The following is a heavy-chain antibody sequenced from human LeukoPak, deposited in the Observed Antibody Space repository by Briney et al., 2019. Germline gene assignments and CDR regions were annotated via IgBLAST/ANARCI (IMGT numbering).Heavy chain of an antibody. CDR3: ARDRNYGDYEMAP. CDR2: INPNSGGT. V-gene: IGHV1-2*02. J-gene: IGHJ5*02. Sequence: ASVKVSCKASGYTFTGYYMHWVRQAPGQGPEWMGWINPNSGGTNYAQKFQGRVTMTRDTSISTAYMELSRLRSDDTAVYYCARDRNYGDYEMAPWGQGTLVTVSS. D-gene: IGHD4-17*01. CDR1: GYTFTGYY.